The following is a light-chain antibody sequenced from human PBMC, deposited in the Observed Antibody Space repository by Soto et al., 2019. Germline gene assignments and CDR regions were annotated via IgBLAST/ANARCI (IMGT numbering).Light chain of an antibody. Sequence: QSVLTQPPSASGTPGQRVTISCSGSSSNIGSNYVYWYQQLPGTAPKLLIYRNNQRPSGVPDRFSGSESGTSASLAISGLRSEDEADYYCAAWDDSLSGPWVFGGGTKRAVL. CDR3: AAWDDSLSGPWV. CDR1: SSNIGSNY. J-gene: IGLJ3*02. V-gene: IGLV1-47*01. CDR2: RNN.